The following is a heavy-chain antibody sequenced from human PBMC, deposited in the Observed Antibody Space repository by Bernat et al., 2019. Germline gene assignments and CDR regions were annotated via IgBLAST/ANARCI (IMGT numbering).Heavy chain of an antibody. D-gene: IGHD7-27*01. V-gene: IGHV3-7*03. J-gene: IGHJ4*02. Sequence: EVQLVESGGVLFKLGGSLSFPVPALGFTFGVFWMSWVRQLPGKGLEWVANINQDGSRKYNLDSVRGRFTISRDNAKNSLYLQMNSLRADDTAVYYCARSPRTGDVDYWGQGTLVTVSS. CDR2: INQDGSRK. CDR1: GFTFGVFW. CDR3: ARSPRTGDVDY.